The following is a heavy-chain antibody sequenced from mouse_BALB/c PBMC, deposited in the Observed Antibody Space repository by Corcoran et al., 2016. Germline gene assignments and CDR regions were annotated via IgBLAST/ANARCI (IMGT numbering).Heavy chain of an antibody. J-gene: IGHJ3*01. Sequence: QMQLQESGPGLVKPSQSLFLACSITGFPITSGYYWIWIRQSPGKPLEWMGSITPSGETFYNPSLQSPISITRETSKTQFFLQLNSVTTEYTAMYYCSGDTDGYYAFAYWGQGPLATVSA. CDR1: GFPITSGYY. CDR3: SGDTDGYYAFAY. CDR2: ITPSGET. V-gene: IGHV12-3*02. D-gene: IGHD2-3*01.